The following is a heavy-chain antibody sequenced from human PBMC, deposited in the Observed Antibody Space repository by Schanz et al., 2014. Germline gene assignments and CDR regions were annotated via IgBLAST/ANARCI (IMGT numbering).Heavy chain of an antibody. CDR2: FYYSGST. Sequence: QVHLQESGPGLVKPSETLSLTCTVSGGSISGHYWSWIRQPPGKGLEGIGYFYYSGSTNYNPSLRGGTTLTTSTSEDRCDRRLRAVTAADTAVYYCARRRRGYGLDVWGQGTTVTVSS. V-gene: IGHV4-59*08. CDR3: ARRRRGYGLDV. J-gene: IGHJ6*02. CDR1: GGSISGHY.